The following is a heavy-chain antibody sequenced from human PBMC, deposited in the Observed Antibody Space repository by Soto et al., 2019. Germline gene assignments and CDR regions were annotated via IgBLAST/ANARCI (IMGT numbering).Heavy chain of an antibody. CDR3: ARGRPRLGDGYNPYYYYGMDV. CDR1: GGTFSSYA. D-gene: IGHD5-12*01. Sequence: SVKVSCKASGGTFSSYAISWVRQAPGQGLEWMGGIIPIFGTANYAQKFQGRVTITADKSTSTAYMELSSLRSEDTAVYYCARGRPRLGDGYNPYYYYGMDVWGQGTTVTVSS. V-gene: IGHV1-69*06. CDR2: IIPIFGTA. J-gene: IGHJ6*02.